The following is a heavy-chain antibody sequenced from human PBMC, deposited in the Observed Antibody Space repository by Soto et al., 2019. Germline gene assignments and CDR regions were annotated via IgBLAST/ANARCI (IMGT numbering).Heavy chain of an antibody. J-gene: IGHJ3*02. Sequence: DVQLEESGGGLIQPGGSLRLSCAASGFSFSGKNYLTWVRQAPRKGLEWVSALYSSDGTYYADSVKGRFSVSRDNSKNTFYLQLHSLRPEDTALYFCATWLQREHAFDIWGLGTMVTVSS. CDR2: LYSSDGT. D-gene: IGHD1-1*01. V-gene: IGHV3-53*01. CDR3: ATWLQREHAFDI. CDR1: GFSFSGKNY.